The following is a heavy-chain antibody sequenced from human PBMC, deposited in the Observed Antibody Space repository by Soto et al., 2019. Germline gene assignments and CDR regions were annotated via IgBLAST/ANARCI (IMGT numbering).Heavy chain of an antibody. CDR3: SRASSLYCSGGSCRNWFDP. D-gene: IGHD2-15*01. V-gene: IGHV1-18*01. Sequence: GASVKVSCKASGYTFTSYGISWVRQAPGQGLEWMGWISAYNGNTNYAQKFQGRVTMTTDASTSTAYMELSSLRSEDTAVYYCSRASSLYCSGGSCRNWFDPWGQGTLVTV. CDR2: ISAYNGNT. CDR1: GYTFTSYG. J-gene: IGHJ5*02.